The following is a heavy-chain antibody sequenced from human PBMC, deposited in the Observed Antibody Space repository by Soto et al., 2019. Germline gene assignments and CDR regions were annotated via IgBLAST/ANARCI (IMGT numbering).Heavy chain of an antibody. CDR2: IYPGDSDT. V-gene: IGHV5-51*01. CDR1: GYSFTSYL. D-gene: IGHD3-22*01. Sequence: GESLKISCKGSGYSFTSYLIGWVRQMPGKGLEWMGIIYPGDSDTRYSPSFQGQVTISADKSISTAYLQWSSLKASDTAMYYCARLYYYDSSGYYRAFDYWGQGTLVTVSS. J-gene: IGHJ4*02. CDR3: ARLYYYDSSGYYRAFDY.